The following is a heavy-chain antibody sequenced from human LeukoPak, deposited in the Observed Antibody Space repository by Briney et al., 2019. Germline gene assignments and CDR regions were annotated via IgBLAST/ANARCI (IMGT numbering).Heavy chain of an antibody. Sequence: GGSLRLSCAASGFNFGAYTINWVRQAPGKGLEWVSCIFSRSESILYADSVKGRFSISRDNAKNLLYLQMDSLRVEDTAVYYCARDFFHSSESRPFDYWGQGTLVTVSS. CDR3: ARDFFHSSESRPFDY. CDR1: GFNFGAYT. V-gene: IGHV3-21*06. J-gene: IGHJ4*02. CDR2: IFSRSESI. D-gene: IGHD3-22*01.